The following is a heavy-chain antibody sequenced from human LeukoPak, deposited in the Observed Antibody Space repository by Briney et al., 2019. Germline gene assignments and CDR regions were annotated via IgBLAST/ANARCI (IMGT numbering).Heavy chain of an antibody. CDR2: IRYDGGDK. CDR3: AKHSSVCGCFYMDV. CDR1: GFTFGSYG. V-gene: IGHV3-30*02. D-gene: IGHD2-15*01. J-gene: IGHJ6*03. Sequence: PGGSLRLSCAASGFTFGSYGLHWVRQAPGKGLEWVAFIRYDGGDKQYADSVKGRFTVSRDDSKNTLYLQMNSLRAEDTAVYYCAKHSSVCGCFYMDVWGKGTTVTVSS.